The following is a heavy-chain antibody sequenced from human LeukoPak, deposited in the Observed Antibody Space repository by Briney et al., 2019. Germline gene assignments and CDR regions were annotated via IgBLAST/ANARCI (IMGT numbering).Heavy chain of an antibody. CDR2: ISGTGSII. CDR1: GFTFSTYW. Sequence: GGSLRLSCAASGFTFSTYWMHWVRQAPGKGLEWISYISGTGSIIYYADSVKGRFTISRDNAKNSLYLLMDSLRDEDTSVYYCARDYQWSFDYWGQGTLVTVSS. V-gene: IGHV3-48*02. J-gene: IGHJ4*02. CDR3: ARDYQWSFDY. D-gene: IGHD3-3*01.